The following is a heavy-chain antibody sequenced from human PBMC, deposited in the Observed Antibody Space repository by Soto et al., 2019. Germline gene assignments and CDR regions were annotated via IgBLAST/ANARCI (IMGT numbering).Heavy chain of an antibody. CDR3: ARGNDYGGFDY. V-gene: IGHV4-34*01. CDR1: GGSFSGYY. J-gene: IGHJ4*02. D-gene: IGHD4-17*01. CDR2: INHSGST. Sequence: PSETLSLTCAVYGGSFSGYYWSWIRQPPGKGLEWIGEINHSGSTNYNPSLKSRVTISVDTSKNQFSLKLSSVTAADTAVYYCARGNDYGGFDYWGQGTLVTVSS.